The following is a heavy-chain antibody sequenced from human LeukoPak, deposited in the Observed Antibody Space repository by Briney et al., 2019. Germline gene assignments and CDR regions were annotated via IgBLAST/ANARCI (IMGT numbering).Heavy chain of an antibody. CDR3: ARVRKLRTRGVMDPLDY. J-gene: IGHJ4*02. V-gene: IGHV3-7*01. D-gene: IGHD3-10*01. CDR1: GFTFNYYW. CDR2: IQQDGSEK. Sequence: PGGSLRLSCAASGFTFNYYWLTWVRQAPGKGLEWVANIQQDGSEKHYVDSVKGRFIISRDNAKNSLYLQMNSLRAEDTAVYYCARVRKLRTRGVMDPLDYWGQGTLVTVSS.